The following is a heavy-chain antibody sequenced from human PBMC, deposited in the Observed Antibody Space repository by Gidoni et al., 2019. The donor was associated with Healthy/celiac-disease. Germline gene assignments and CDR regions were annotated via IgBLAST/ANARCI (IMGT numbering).Heavy chain of an antibody. CDR1: GFTFSSYA. Sequence: QVQLVESGGGVVQPGRSLRLSCAASGFTFSSYAMHWVRQAPGKGLEWVAVISYDGSNKYYADSVKGRFTISRDNSKNTLYLQMNSLRAEDTAVYYCAKDISPTSGYYYVFDYWGQGTLVTVSS. CDR3: AKDISPTSGYYYVFDY. CDR2: ISYDGSNK. V-gene: IGHV3-30*04. J-gene: IGHJ4*02. D-gene: IGHD3-22*01.